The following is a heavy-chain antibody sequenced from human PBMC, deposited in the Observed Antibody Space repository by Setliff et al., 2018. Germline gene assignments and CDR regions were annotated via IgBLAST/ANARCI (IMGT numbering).Heavy chain of an antibody. J-gene: IGHJ4*02. CDR3: ARDGGNGVDY. D-gene: IGHD4-4*01. CDR2: INTKTGYP. V-gene: IGHV7-4-1*02. Sequence: AASVKVSCKASGYTLNNYAMNWARQAPGRGFEWMGWINTKTGYPTYAQDFTGRLVFSLDTSVNTAFVEISGLKPEDTAVYYCARDGGNGVDYWGQGTLVTVSS. CDR1: GYTLNNYA.